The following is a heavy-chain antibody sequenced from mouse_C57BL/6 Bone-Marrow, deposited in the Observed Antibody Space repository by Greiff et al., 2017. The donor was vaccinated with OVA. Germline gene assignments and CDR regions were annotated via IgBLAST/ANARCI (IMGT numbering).Heavy chain of an antibody. CDR3: VRHDVYWYFDV. Sequence: EVQRVESGGGLVQPKGSLKLSCAASGFSFNTYAMNWVRQAPGKGLEWVARIRSKSNNYATYYADSVKDRFTISRDDSESMLYLQMNNLKTEDIAMYYCVRHDVYWYFDVWGTGTTVTVSS. V-gene: IGHV10-1*01. J-gene: IGHJ1*03. CDR1: GFSFNTYA. D-gene: IGHD2-3*01. CDR2: IRSKSNNYAT.